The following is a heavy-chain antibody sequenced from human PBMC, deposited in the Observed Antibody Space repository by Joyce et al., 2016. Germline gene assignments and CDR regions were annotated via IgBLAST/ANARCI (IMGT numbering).Heavy chain of an antibody. Sequence: QVQLQESGPGLVKPSETLSLTCTVSGDSIGTYYWNWIRQPPGKGLEWIGYIFYTGSTNYNPSLKSRVTMAVDMSKNQFSLNLNSGTAADTAGYYCARVGSSWSFGYWGQGTLVTVSS. CDR1: GDSIGTYY. CDR3: ARVGSSWSFGY. J-gene: IGHJ4*02. D-gene: IGHD6-13*01. CDR2: IFYTGST. V-gene: IGHV4-59*01.